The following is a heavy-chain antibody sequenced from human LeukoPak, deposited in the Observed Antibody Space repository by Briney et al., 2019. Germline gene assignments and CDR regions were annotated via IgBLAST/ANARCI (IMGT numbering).Heavy chain of an antibody. V-gene: IGHV3-30*18. D-gene: IGHD6-13*01. J-gene: IGHJ4*02. CDR2: ISYDGSIK. Sequence: GGSLRLSCAASGFTFSSYGMHWVRPAPGKGLEWVAVISYDGSIKYYADSVKGRFTISRDNSKNTLYLQMNSLRAEDTAVYYCAKDSEYSSSWYYFDYWGQGTLVTVSS. CDR1: GFTFSSYG. CDR3: AKDSEYSSSWYYFDY.